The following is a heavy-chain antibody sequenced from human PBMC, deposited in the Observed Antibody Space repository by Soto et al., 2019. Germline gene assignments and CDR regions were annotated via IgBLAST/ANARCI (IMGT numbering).Heavy chain of an antibody. D-gene: IGHD6-13*01. J-gene: IGHJ4*02. V-gene: IGHV4-59*08. Sequence: SETLSLTCTVSGGSISSYYWNWIRQPPGKGLEWIGYIYYSGNTNYNPSLKSRVTISLDTSQNQFSLKLSSVTAADTAVYYCARQYDSRWYGFDYWGPGTLVTVSS. CDR3: ARQYDSRWYGFDY. CDR2: IYYSGNT. CDR1: GGSISSYY.